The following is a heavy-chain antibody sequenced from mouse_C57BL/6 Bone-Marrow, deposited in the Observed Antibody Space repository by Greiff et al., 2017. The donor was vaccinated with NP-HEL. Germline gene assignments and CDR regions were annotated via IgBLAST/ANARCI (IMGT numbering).Heavy chain of an antibody. J-gene: IGHJ2*01. CDR3: ARDTTTVVATVDFDY. D-gene: IGHD1-1*01. CDR2: TFYSGIT. CDR1: GFSINSDCY. Sequence: VQLQQSGPSLVRPSQTLSLTCTVTGFSINSDCYWIWIRQFPGNKLEYIGYTFYSGITYYNPSLESRTYITRDTSKNQFSLKLSSVTTEDTATYYCARDTTTVVATVDFDYWGQGTTLTVSS. V-gene: IGHV3-3*01.